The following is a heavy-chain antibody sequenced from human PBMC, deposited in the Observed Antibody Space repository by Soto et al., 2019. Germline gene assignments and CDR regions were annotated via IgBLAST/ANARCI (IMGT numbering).Heavy chain of an antibody. CDR3: ARRGSGSYYGY. CDR2: ISGSGDST. D-gene: IGHD1-26*01. CDR1: GFTFSSYA. V-gene: IGHV3-23*01. Sequence: EVPLLESGGGLVQPGGSLRLSCAASGFTFSSYAMRWVRQAPGKGLEWVSAISGSGDSTYYADSVKGRFTVSRDNSKTTLYLQMNSLRAEDTAVYYCARRGSGSYYGYWGQGTLVTVSS. J-gene: IGHJ4*02.